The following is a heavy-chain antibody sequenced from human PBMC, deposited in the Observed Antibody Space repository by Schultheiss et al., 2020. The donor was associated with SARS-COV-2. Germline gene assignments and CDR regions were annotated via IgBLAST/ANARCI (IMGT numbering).Heavy chain of an antibody. CDR3: ARGDIVVVPAAIYYYYYMDV. D-gene: IGHD2-2*02. CDR2: INPNSGGT. Sequence: ASVKVSCKASGGTFSSYAISWVRQAPGQGLEWMGWINPNSGGTNYAQKFQGRVTMTRDTSISTAYMELSRLRSDDTAVYYCARGDIVVVPAAIYYYYYMDVWGKGTTVTVSS. CDR1: GGTFSSYA. V-gene: IGHV1-2*02. J-gene: IGHJ6*03.